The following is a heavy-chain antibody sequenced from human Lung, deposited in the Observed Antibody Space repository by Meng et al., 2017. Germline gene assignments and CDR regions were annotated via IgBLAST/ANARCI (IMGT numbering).Heavy chain of an antibody. CDR3: ARGPTTMAHDFDY. CDR2: INHSGST. D-gene: IGHD4-11*01. J-gene: IGHJ4*02. CDR1: GGSFSDYY. V-gene: IGHV4-34*01. Sequence: QVQLQRWGAGLLKPSETLSLTCVVSGGSFSDYYGSWIRQPPGKGLEWIGEINHSGSTNYNPSLESRATISVDTSQNNLSLKLSSVTAADSAVYYCARGPTTMAHDFDYWGQGTLVTVSS.